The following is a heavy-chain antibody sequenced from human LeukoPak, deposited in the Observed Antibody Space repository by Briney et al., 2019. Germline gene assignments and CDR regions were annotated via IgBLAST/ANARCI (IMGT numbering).Heavy chain of an antibody. Sequence: GGSLRLSCAASGFTFSSYGMHWLRQAPGKGLEWVGFIRYDGNNKDYADSVKGRFTISRDNSKNTLYLQMNSLRAEDTAVYYCAKDSSSGYYSNCFDPWGQGTLVTVSS. V-gene: IGHV3-30*02. J-gene: IGHJ5*02. CDR3: AKDSSSGYYSNCFDP. D-gene: IGHD3-22*01. CDR1: GFTFSSYG. CDR2: IRYDGNNK.